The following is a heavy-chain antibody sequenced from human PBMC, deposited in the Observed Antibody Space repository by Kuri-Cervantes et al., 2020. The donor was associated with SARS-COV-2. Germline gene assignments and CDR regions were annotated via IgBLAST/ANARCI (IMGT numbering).Heavy chain of an antibody. V-gene: IGHV1-45*02. D-gene: IGHD4/OR15-4a*01. CDR3: ARSGPGAISREDGALDI. CDR1: GDTFTYRF. CDR2: ITPFNGNT. J-gene: IGHJ3*02. Sequence: SVKVSCKASGDTFTYRFLHWVRQAPGQAPEWMGWITPFNGNTKYAQKFQDRVTITRDRSMNTAYMELSSLRSEDTAMYYCARSGPGAISREDGALDIWGQGTMVTDSS.